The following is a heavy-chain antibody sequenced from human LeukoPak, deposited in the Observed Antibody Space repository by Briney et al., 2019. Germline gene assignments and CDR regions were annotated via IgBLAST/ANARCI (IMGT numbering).Heavy chain of an antibody. Sequence: GGSLRLSCAASGFTFADYGMSWVRQAPGKGLEWVSGINWNGGSTGYADSVKGRFTISRDNAKNSLYLQMNSLRAEDTALYYCARVAYGDYSYYYYMDVWGKGTTVTVSS. J-gene: IGHJ6*03. CDR3: ARVAYGDYSYYYYMDV. D-gene: IGHD4-17*01. CDR1: GFTFADYG. V-gene: IGHV3-20*04. CDR2: INWNGGST.